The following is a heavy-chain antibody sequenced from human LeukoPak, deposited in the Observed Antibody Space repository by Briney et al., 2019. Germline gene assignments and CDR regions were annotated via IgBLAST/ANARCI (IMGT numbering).Heavy chain of an antibody. D-gene: IGHD2-2*02. V-gene: IGHV3-9*01. J-gene: IGHJ4*02. Sequence: GGSLRLSSAASGFIFVDNAIHWVRQAPGKGLEWVSGIGWNSGSIGYTDCVKGRFTISRDNAKNSLYLQMNSLRAEDAALYYCTRAIGVTCISTSCYSFDYWGQGTLVTVSS. CDR1: GFIFVDNA. CDR3: TRAIGVTCISTSCYSFDY. CDR2: IGWNSGSI.